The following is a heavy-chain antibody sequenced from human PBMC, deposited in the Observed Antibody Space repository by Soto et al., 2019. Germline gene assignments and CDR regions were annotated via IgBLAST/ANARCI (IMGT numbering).Heavy chain of an antibody. CDR1: GGSMSSGGYS. CDR2: IYHTGIT. D-gene: IGHD3-10*01. V-gene: IGHV4-30-2*06. CDR3: ARGYGSGSRPFDY. Sequence: LSLTCAVSGGSMSSGGYSWSWVRQSPGKGLEWIGYIYHTGITYYSPSLKTRVTLSVDRSKNQFSLNLTSLTAADTAVYFCARGYGSGSRPFDYWGQGILVTVSS. J-gene: IGHJ4*02.